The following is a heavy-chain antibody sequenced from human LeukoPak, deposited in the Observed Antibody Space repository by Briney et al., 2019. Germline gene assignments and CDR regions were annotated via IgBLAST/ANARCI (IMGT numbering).Heavy chain of an antibody. Sequence: PGGSLRLSCAASGFTFSSYGMHWVRQAPGKGLESVAFIRYDGSNKYYADSVKGRFTISRDNSKNTLYLQMNSLRAEDTAVYYCANLNPTYYYGSGNDYWGQGTLVTVSS. V-gene: IGHV3-30*02. J-gene: IGHJ4*02. D-gene: IGHD3-10*01. CDR2: IRYDGSNK. CDR3: ANLNPTYYYGSGNDY. CDR1: GFTFSSYG.